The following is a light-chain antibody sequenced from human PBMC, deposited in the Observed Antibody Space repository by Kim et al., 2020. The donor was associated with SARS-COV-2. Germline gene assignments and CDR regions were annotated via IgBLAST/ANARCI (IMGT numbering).Light chain of an antibody. CDR2: RAS. CDR3: QQYSSYVT. CDR1: QNINKW. V-gene: IGKV1-5*03. J-gene: IGKJ4*01. Sequence: LSASVGDRVTITCRASQNINKWLAWYQQRPGEAPNLLIYRASSLQSGVPSRFSGSGSGTEFTLTITSLQPDDFATYYCQQYSSYVTFGGGTKVEI.